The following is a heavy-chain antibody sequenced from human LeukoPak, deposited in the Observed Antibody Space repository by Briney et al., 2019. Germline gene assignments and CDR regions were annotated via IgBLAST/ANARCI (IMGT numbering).Heavy chain of an antibody. CDR1: GYTFTGYY. J-gene: IGHJ3*02. Sequence: ASVKVSCKASGYTFTGYYMHWVRQAPGQGLEWMGWISAYNGNTNYAQKLQGRVTMTTDTSTSTAYMELRSLRSDDTAVYYCARDLSPCPSCLILDGDAFDIWGQGTMVTVSS. V-gene: IGHV1-18*04. D-gene: IGHD2-2*01. CDR2: ISAYNGNT. CDR3: ARDLSPCPSCLILDGDAFDI.